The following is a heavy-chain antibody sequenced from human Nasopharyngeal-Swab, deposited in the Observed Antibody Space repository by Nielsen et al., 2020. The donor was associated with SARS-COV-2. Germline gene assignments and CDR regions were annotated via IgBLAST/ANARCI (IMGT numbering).Heavy chain of an antibody. CDR2: SASDGHIE. V-gene: IGHV3-30-3*01. D-gene: IGHD2-15*01. Sequence: LSLTCAASGFTFSSHAMHWVRQAPGKGLEWMAVSASDGHIEYYADSVKGRFTVSRDTSKNILYLQMRNLRDEDTAMYYCARDPFASGFCSGDTCYRIDFWGQGTLVTVSS. CDR3: ARDPFASGFCSGDTCYRIDF. J-gene: IGHJ4*02. CDR1: GFTFSSHA.